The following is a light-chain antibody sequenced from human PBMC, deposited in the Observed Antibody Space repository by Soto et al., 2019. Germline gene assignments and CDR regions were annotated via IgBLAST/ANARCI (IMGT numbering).Light chain of an antibody. CDR1: SSDGGGYNY. V-gene: IGLV2-14*01. CDR3: SSYTSASTLLYL. CDR2: GVT. Sequence: QSALTQPASVSGSPGQSITISCTVTSSDGGGYNYVSWYQQHPGIAPKLLIYGVTNRPSGVSTRFSGSKSDNTASLTISGLQAEDEADYHCSSYTSASTLLYLFGTGTKLTVL. J-gene: IGLJ1*01.